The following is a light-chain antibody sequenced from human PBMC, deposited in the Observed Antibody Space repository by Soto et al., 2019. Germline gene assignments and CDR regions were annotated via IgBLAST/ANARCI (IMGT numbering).Light chain of an antibody. J-gene: IGKJ5*01. Sequence: ENVLTQSPGTLSLSLGARASLSCRASQSVSSYLAWYQQKPGQAPRLLIYDASNRATGIPARFSGSGSGTDFTLTISRLEPEDFAVYFCQQRRNWQVTFGQGTRLEIK. V-gene: IGKV3-11*01. CDR1: QSVSSY. CDR2: DAS. CDR3: QQRRNWQVT.